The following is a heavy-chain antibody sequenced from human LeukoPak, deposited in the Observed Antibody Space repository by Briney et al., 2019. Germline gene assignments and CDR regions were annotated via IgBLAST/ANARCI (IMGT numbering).Heavy chain of an antibody. V-gene: IGHV1-18*01. CDR3: ARPRLPGRSVDAFDI. CDR1: GYTFTSYG. D-gene: IGHD6-19*01. CDR2: ISAYNGNT. J-gene: IGHJ3*02. Sequence: ASVKVSCKASGYTFTSYGISWVRQAPGQGLEWMGWISAYNGNTNYAQKLQGRVTMTTDTSTSTAYTELRSLRSDDTAVYYCARPRLPGRSVDAFDIWGQGTMVTVSS.